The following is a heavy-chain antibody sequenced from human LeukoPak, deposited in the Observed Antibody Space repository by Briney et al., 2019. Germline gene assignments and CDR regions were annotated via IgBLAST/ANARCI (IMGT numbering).Heavy chain of an antibody. Sequence: SETLSLSCAVYGGSFSGYYWSWIRQPPGKGLEWIGEINHSGSTNYNPSLKSRVTISVDTSKNQFSLKLSSVTAADTAVYYCARHPRYYYDSSGYFDYWGQGTLVTVSS. CDR3: ARHPRYYYDSSGYFDY. V-gene: IGHV4-34*01. D-gene: IGHD3-22*01. J-gene: IGHJ4*02. CDR1: GGSFSGYY. CDR2: INHSGST.